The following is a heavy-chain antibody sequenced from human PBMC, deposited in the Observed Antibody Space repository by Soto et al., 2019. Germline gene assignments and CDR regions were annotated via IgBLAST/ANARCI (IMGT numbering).Heavy chain of an antibody. CDR1: GGSISEKY. D-gene: IGHD2-21*01. CDR2: IFANGHT. CDR3: LASLAAYGLNWFDP. Sequence: PSETLSLTCIVSGGSISEKYWNWVRQPPGKGLEWIGLIFANGHTDYNPSLKSRVTMSVDASKNQFSLRLTSMTAADTAVYYCLASLAAYGLNWFDPWGRGTLATVSS. J-gene: IGHJ5*02. V-gene: IGHV4-4*07.